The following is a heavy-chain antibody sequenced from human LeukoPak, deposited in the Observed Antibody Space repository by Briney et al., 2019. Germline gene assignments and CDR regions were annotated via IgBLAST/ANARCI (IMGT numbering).Heavy chain of an antibody. CDR3: ARGESALWFGEVNP. CDR1: GYAFTSYD. Sequence: ASVKVSCKASGYAFTSYDISWVRQAPGQGFEWLGWMSPTSGDTGYAEEFQGRVTMTRDISKNTAYMELTGLTSGDTAIYYCARGESALWFGEVNPWGQGTLVTVSS. J-gene: IGHJ4*02. D-gene: IGHD3-10*01. CDR2: MSPTSGDT. V-gene: IGHV1-8*01.